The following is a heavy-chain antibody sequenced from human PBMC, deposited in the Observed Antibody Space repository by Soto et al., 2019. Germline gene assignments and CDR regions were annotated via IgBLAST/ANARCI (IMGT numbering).Heavy chain of an antibody. V-gene: IGHV6-1*01. CDR1: GDSVSSNSAG. D-gene: IGHD1-26*01. CDR3: ARGEQYSGRIFDY. Sequence: SQTLSLTCVITGDSVSSNSAGWSWVRQSPSRGLEWLGRTYYRSKWYYEYAVSVRGRITINPDISKNQYSLQLNSVTPEDTAVYFCARGEQYSGRIFDYWGQGTLVTVSS. CDR2: TYYRSKWYY. J-gene: IGHJ4*01.